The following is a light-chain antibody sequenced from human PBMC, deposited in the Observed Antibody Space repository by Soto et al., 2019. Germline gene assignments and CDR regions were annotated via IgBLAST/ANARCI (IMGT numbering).Light chain of an antibody. CDR1: QSVSSY. V-gene: IGKV3-11*01. CDR2: DAS. J-gene: IGKJ2*01. CDR3: QQRSNWPPGYT. Sequence: EIVLTQSPATLSLSPGERATLSCRASQSVSSYLAWYQQKPGQAPRLLLYDASNRATGIPARFSGSGSGTDFTLTISSLGPEDFAVYYCQQRSNWPPGYTFGQGTKLEIK.